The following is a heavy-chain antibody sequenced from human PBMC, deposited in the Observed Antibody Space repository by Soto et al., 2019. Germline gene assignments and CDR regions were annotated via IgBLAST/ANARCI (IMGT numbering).Heavy chain of an antibody. Sequence: SETLSLTCTVSGGSVSSGSYYWSWIRQPPGKGLEWIGYIYYSGSTNYNPSLKSRVTISVDTSKNQFSLKLSSVTAADTAVYYCARDARRGGPYCSGGSCQPHWGHGALVTVSS. CDR3: ARDARRGGPYCSGGSCQPH. CDR2: IYYSGST. J-gene: IGHJ4*01. CDR1: GGSVSSGSYY. D-gene: IGHD2-15*01. V-gene: IGHV4-61*01.